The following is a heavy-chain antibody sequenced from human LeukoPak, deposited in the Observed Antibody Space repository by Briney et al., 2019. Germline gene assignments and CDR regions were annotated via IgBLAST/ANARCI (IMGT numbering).Heavy chain of an antibody. CDR2: IKQDGSEE. CDR3: ARDYYASGSYYSGPVDY. CDR1: GFTFSSYW. V-gene: IGHV3-7*01. D-gene: IGHD3-10*01. J-gene: IGHJ4*02. Sequence: PGGSLRLSCAASGFTFSSYWMSWVRQAPGTGLEWVANIKQDGSEEYYVDSVKGRFTISRDNAKSSLFLQMNSLRAEDTAVYYCARDYYASGSYYSGPVDYWGQGTLVTVSS.